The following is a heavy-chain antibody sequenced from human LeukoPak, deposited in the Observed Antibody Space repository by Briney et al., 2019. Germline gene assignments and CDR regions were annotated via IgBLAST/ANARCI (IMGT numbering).Heavy chain of an antibody. CDR3: AREGGVIITGGSDY. V-gene: IGHV3-21*01. J-gene: IGHJ4*02. D-gene: IGHD3-10*01. Sequence: GGSLRLSCAASGFTFSDYYMNWVRQAPGKGLEWVSSISSSSSYIYYADSVKGRFTISRDNAKNSLYLQMNSLRAEDTAVYYCAREGGVIITGGSDYWGQGTLVTVSS. CDR1: GFTFSDYY. CDR2: ISSSSSYI.